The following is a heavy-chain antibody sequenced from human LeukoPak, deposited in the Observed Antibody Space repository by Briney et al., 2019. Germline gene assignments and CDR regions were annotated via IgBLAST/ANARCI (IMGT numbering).Heavy chain of an antibody. CDR1: GFTFSRYA. CDR2: ISSSGSTI. CDR3: ARVTRTYYYDRGYKDY. D-gene: IGHD3-22*01. Sequence: GGSLRLSCAASGFTFSRYAMSWVRQAPGKGLEWVSYISSSGSTIYYADSVKGRFTISRDSAKNSLYLQMNSLRAEDTAVYYCARVTRTYYYDRGYKDYWGQGTLVTVSS. V-gene: IGHV3-48*03. J-gene: IGHJ4*02.